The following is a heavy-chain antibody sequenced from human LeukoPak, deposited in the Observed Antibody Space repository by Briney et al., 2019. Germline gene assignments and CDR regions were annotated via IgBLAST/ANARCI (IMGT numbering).Heavy chain of an antibody. CDR1: GYSLINHW. J-gene: IGHJ4*02. V-gene: IGHV5-51*01. CDR2: IYPGNADA. Sequence: GESLKISCKASGYSLINHWIGWVRQMPGKGLDWMGIIYPGNADATYSPSFQGQVTISADKSTTTVSLQWSSLKASDTAMYYCARQGSYDNSGYSFDYWGPGTVVTVSS. CDR3: ARQGSYDNSGYSFDY. D-gene: IGHD3-22*01.